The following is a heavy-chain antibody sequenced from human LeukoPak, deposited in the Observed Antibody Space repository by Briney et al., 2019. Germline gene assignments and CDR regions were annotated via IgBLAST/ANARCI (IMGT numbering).Heavy chain of an antibody. CDR2: IDSSASTT. CDR1: KFSFSTYD. D-gene: IGHD5-12*01. V-gene: IGHV3-48*03. Sequence: GGSLRLSCTAPKFSFSTYDMNWVRQVPGKRLGWVSYIDSSASTTYYAGSVQGRFTVSRDNAKNSLYLQMTSLRVEDTAFYYCASAHGGSGYDRPFDYWGQGTLVTVSS. J-gene: IGHJ4*02. CDR3: ASAHGGSGYDRPFDY.